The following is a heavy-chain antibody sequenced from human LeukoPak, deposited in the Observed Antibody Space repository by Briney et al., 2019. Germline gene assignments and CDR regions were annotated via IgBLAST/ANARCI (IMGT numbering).Heavy chain of an antibody. CDR2: IYYSGST. Sequence: PSETLSLTCTVSGGSISSYYWSWIRQPPGKGLEWIGYIYYSGSTNYNPSLKSRVTISVDTSKNQFSLKLSSVTAADTAVYYCARGIHYYDSSGPTPYAFDIWGQGTMVTVSS. CDR1: GGSISSYY. V-gene: IGHV4-59*01. J-gene: IGHJ3*02. D-gene: IGHD3-22*01. CDR3: ARGIHYYDSSGPTPYAFDI.